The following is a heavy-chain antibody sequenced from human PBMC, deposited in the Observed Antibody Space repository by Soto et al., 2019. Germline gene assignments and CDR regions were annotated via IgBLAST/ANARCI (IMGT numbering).Heavy chain of an antibody. D-gene: IGHD3-3*01. CDR3: ARVGIWSGYYYYGMDV. Sequence: SETLSLTCTVSGGSISSYYWSWIRQPPGKGLEWIGYIYYSGSTNYNPSLKSRVTISVDTSKNQFSLKLSSVTAADTAVYYWARVGIWSGYYYYGMDVWGQGTTFTVSS. J-gene: IGHJ6*02. CDR2: IYYSGST. CDR1: GGSISSYY. V-gene: IGHV4-59*01.